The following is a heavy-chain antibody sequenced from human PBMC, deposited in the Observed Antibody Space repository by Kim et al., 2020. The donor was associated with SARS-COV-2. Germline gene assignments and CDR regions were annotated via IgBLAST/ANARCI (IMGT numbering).Heavy chain of an antibody. Sequence: ASVKVSCKASGYKFTSFEINWVRQATGQGLEWMGRMSPNRLNTGSAQKFQGRVTMSTDISITTAYMELSSLTSEDTAVYYCARGVTAGVDIWGQGTMVTVAS. V-gene: IGHV1-8*01. CDR1: GYKFTSFE. CDR2: MSPNRLNT. J-gene: IGHJ3*02. CDR3: ARGVTAGVDI. D-gene: IGHD2-21*02.